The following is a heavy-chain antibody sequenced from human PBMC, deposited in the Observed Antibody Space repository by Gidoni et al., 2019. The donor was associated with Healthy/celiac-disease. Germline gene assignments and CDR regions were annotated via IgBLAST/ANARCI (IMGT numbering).Heavy chain of an antibody. J-gene: IGHJ5*02. D-gene: IGHD7-27*01. CDR1: GFTFSSNA. CDR2: ISGSGGST. V-gene: IGHV3-23*01. Sequence: EVQLLESGGGLVQPGGSLRLSCAASGFTFSSNAMSWVRQAPGKGLEWFSAISGSGGSTYYADSVKGRFTISRDNSKNTLYLQMNSLRAEDTAVYYCAKVMNWGLALGSWGQGTLVTVSS. CDR3: AKVMNWGLALGS.